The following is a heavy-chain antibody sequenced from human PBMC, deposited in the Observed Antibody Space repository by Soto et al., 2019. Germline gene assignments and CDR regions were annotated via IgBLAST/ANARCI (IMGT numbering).Heavy chain of an antibody. Sequence: QVQLQESGPGLVKPSQTLSLTCTVSGGSISSGGYYWSWIRQYPGKGLEWIGYIYYSGSTYYNPSLNSRGTLSVDTSKNQFALKLSSVTAADTAVYYCARNTYYDILSSMDVWGQGTTVTVSS. D-gene: IGHD3-9*01. CDR1: GGSISSGGYY. CDR2: IYYSGST. CDR3: ARNTYYDILSSMDV. V-gene: IGHV4-31*03. J-gene: IGHJ6*02.